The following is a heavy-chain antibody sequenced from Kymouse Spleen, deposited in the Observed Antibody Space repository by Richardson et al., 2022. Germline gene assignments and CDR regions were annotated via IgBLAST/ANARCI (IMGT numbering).Heavy chain of an antibody. CDR3: ARGGGAVGMDV. CDR2: IYYSGST. Sequence: QVQLQESGPGLVKPSETLSLTCTVSGGSISSYYWSWIRQPPGKGLEWIGYIYYSGSTNYNPSLKSRVTISVDTSKNQFSLKLSSVTAADTAVYYCARGGGAVGMDVWGQGTTVTVSS. D-gene: IGHD3-16*02. V-gene: IGHV4-59*01. J-gene: IGHJ6*02. CDR1: GGSISSYY.